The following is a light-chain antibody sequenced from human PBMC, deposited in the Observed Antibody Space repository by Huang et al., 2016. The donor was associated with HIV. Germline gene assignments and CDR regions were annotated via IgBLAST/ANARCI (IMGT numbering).Light chain of an antibody. CDR2: WAS. CDR3: QQYYCSALT. V-gene: IGKV4-1*01. J-gene: IGKJ4*01. Sequence: DIIMTQSPDSLAVSLGERATLNCRSSQSVYSSCTSKDYMDWFHQKPGQPPRLLLFWASTREAGVPDRFSGSGSGTHCTLTIANLEAEDAAVYYCQQYYCSALTFGEGTRVEV. CDR1: QSVYSSCTSKDY.